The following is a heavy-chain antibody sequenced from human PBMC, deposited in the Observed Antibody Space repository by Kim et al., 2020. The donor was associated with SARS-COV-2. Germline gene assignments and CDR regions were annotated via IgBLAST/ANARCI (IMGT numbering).Heavy chain of an antibody. D-gene: IGHD3-22*01. J-gene: IGHJ4*02. CDR2: IWYDGSNK. CDR3: ARDSRYHYYDSSGYYGPCDY. V-gene: IGHV3-33*08. Sequence: GGSLRLSCAASGFTFSSYGMHWVRQAPGKGLEWVAVIWYDGSNKYYADSVKGRFTISRDNSKNTLYLQMNSLRAEDTAVYYCARDSRYHYYDSSGYYGPCDYWGQGTLVTVSS. CDR1: GFTFSSYG.